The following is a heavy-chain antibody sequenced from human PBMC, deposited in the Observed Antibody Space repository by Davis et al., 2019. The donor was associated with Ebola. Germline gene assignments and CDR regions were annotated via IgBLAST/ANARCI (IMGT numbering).Heavy chain of an antibody. D-gene: IGHD1-26*01. Sequence: ASVKVSCKASGYTFTSYDINWVRQATGQGLEWMGWMNPNSGNTGYAQKFQGRITMTRNISISTAYMELSSLRSEDTAVYYCARRVGARSGFDYWGQGSLATVSS. J-gene: IGHJ4*02. V-gene: IGHV1-8*01. CDR3: ARRVGARSGFDY. CDR1: GYTFTSYD. CDR2: MNPNSGNT.